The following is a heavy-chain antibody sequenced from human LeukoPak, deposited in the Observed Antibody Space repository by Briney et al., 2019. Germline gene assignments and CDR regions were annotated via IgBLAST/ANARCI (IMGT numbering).Heavy chain of an antibody. Sequence: GGSLRFSCAASGFTFSSYAMHWVRQAPGKGLEWVAVISYDGSNKYYADSVKGRFTISRDNSKNTLYLQMNSLRAEDTAVYYCARQLSTITIFDYWGQGTLVTVSS. CDR2: ISYDGSNK. D-gene: IGHD3-3*01. CDR1: GFTFSSYA. J-gene: IGHJ4*02. CDR3: ARQLSTITIFDY. V-gene: IGHV3-30-3*01.